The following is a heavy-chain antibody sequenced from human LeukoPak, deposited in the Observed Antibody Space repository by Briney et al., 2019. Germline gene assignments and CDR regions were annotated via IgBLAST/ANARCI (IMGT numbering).Heavy chain of an antibody. CDR3: ARRRCSGSSCQSYYFDF. Sequence: ASVRVSCKASAYTFTGYYMHWVRQAPGQGLEWMGWINPNTGDTNYAQKFQGRVTMTRDTSIITAYMELSRLRSDDTAVYYCARRRCSGSSCQSYYFDFWGQGTLVTVSS. D-gene: IGHD2-15*01. J-gene: IGHJ4*02. V-gene: IGHV1-2*02. CDR2: INPNTGDT. CDR1: AYTFTGYY.